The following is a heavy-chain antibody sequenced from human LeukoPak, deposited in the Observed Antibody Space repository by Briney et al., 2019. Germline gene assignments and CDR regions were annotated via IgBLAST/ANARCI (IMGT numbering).Heavy chain of an antibody. V-gene: IGHV4-59*01. Sequence: SETLSLTCTVSGGSINTYYWTWIRQPPGKGLEWIGYIHYSGGTSHNPSLKSRVTISLDTSKNQFSLKLNSVTAADTAVYFCARVGPGSYVGYWGQGTLATVSS. D-gene: IGHD3-10*01. J-gene: IGHJ4*02. CDR3: ARVGPGSYVGY. CDR2: IHYSGGT. CDR1: GGSINTYY.